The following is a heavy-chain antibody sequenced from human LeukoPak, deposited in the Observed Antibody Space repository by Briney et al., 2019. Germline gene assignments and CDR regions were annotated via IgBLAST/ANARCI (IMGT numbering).Heavy chain of an antibody. J-gene: IGHJ5*02. CDR1: GGSISSSSYY. V-gene: IGHV4-39*07. Sequence: SETLSLTCTVSGGSISSSSYYWGWIRQPPGKGLEWIGSIYYSGSTYYNPSLKSRLSMSVDTSKNQFSLNLLSVTAADTAIYYCARDEGSGWHDWFDPWGQGILVAVSS. CDR3: ARDEGSGWHDWFDP. D-gene: IGHD6-19*01. CDR2: IYYSGST.